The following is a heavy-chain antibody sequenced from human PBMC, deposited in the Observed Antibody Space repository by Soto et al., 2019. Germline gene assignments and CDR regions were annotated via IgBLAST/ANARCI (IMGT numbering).Heavy chain of an antibody. J-gene: IGHJ5*02. V-gene: IGHV4-34*01. D-gene: IGHD3-16*02. Sequence: QVQLQQWGAGLLKPSETLSLTCAVYGGSFSGYYWSWIRQPPGKGLEWIGEINHSGSTNYNPSLKSRVTISVDTSKNQFSLKLSSVTAADTAVYYCARGGYDYVWGSYRYWFDPWGQGTLVTGSS. CDR2: INHSGST. CDR1: GGSFSGYY. CDR3: ARGGYDYVWGSYRYWFDP.